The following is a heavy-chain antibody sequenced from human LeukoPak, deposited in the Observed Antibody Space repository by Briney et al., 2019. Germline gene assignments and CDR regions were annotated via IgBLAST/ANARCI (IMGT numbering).Heavy chain of an antibody. CDR2: IYYSGST. CDR1: GGSISSYY. CDR3: ASTTGYSSSWYYFDY. Sequence: SETLSLTCTVSGGSISSYYWSWIRQRPGKGLGGIGYIYYSGSTNYNPSLKSRVTISVATSKNQFSLKLSSVTAADTAVYYCASTTGYSSSWYYFDYWGQGTLVTVSS. V-gene: IGHV4-59*01. J-gene: IGHJ4*02. D-gene: IGHD6-13*01.